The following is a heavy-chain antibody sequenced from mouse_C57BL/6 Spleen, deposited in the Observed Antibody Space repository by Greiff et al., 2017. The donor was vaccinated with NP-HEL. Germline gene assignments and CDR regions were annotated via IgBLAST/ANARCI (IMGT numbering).Heavy chain of an antibody. D-gene: IGHD1-1*01. J-gene: IGHJ2*01. CDR3: ARWELYGSTDFDY. CDR2: INPNNGGT. CDR1: GYTFTDYY. Sequence: EVQLQQSGPELVKPGASVKISCKASGYTFTDYYMNWVKQSHGKSLEWIGDINPNNGGTSYNQKFKGKATLTVDKSSSTAYMELRSLTSEDSAVYYCARWELYGSTDFDYWGQGTTLTVSS. V-gene: IGHV1-26*01.